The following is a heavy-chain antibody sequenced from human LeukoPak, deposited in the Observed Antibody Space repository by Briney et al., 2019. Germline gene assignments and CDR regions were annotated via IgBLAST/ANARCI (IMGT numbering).Heavy chain of an antibody. V-gene: IGHV4-59*08. J-gene: IGHJ4*02. CDR1: GGSISSYY. CDR3: ARSIGSLPPAFDY. D-gene: IGHD1-26*01. CDR2: IYYSGST. Sequence: SETLSLTCTVSGGSISSYYWSWIRQPPGKGLEWIGYIYYSGSTNYNPSLKSRVTISVDTSKNQFSLKLSSVTAADTAVYYCARSIGSLPPAFDYWGQGTLVTVSS.